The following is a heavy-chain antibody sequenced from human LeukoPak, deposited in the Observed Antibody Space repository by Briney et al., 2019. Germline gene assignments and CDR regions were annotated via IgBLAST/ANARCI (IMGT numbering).Heavy chain of an antibody. CDR1: GGSISSSSYY. Sequence: PSETLSLTCTVSGGSISSSSYYWGWIRQPPGKGLECVGTIYYGGSTSYNPSLKSRVTISVDTSKKQFSLRLSSVTAADTAVYYCARLPATLAYFDYWGQGTLVTVSS. J-gene: IGHJ4*02. D-gene: IGHD5-18*01. CDR2: IYYGGST. CDR3: ARLPATLAYFDY. V-gene: IGHV4-39*01.